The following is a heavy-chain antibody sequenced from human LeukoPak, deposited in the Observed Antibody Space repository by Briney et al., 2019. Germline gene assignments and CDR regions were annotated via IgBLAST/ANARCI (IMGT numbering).Heavy chain of an antibody. CDR3: ARVRDYFDF. Sequence: PSETLSLTCSVSGDSISNSVYYWSWIRQHPGKGLEWIGYIHHRGSTFYSPTLKSRLVISVDTPRNQFSLQPSSVTAADTAVYYCARVRDYFDFWGQGTLVTVSS. J-gene: IGHJ4*02. V-gene: IGHV4-31*02. CDR2: IHHRGST. CDR1: GDSISNSVYY.